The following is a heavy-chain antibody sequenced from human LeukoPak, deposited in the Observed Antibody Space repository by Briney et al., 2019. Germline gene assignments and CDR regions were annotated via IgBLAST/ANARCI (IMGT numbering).Heavy chain of an antibody. CDR3: ATDSAHIAARPYYYYYGMDV. Sequence: ASVKVSCKVSGYTLTELSMHWVRQAPGKGLEWMGDFDPEDGETIYAQKFQGRVTMTEDTSTDTAYMELSSLRSEDTAVYYCATDSAHIAARPYYYYYGMDVWGQGTTVTVSS. V-gene: IGHV1-24*01. J-gene: IGHJ6*02. CDR2: FDPEDGET. CDR1: GYTLTELS. D-gene: IGHD6-6*01.